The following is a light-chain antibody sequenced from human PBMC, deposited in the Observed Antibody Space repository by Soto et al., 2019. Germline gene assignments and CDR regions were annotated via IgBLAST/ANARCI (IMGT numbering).Light chain of an antibody. J-gene: IGLJ2*01. CDR2: DVS. CDR1: SSDVGGYNY. V-gene: IGLV2-14*01. Sequence: ALTQPASVSGSPGQSITISCTGTSSDVGGYNYVSWYQQYPGKAPKLMIYDVSNRPSGVSNRFSGSKSGNTASLTISGLQAEDEADYYCSSYTSSSTVVFGGGTKVTVL. CDR3: SSYTSSSTVV.